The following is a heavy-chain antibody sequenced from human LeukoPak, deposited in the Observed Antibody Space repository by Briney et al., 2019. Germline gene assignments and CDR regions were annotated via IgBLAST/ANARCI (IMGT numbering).Heavy chain of an antibody. Sequence: GGSLRLSCAASGFTFSDSWMSWVRQAPGKGLEWVANMNQDGSAKDYVDSVKGRFTISRDHARNSLYLQMSSLRAEDTAVYYCATYTHWVAGDVWGQGTTVTVSS. J-gene: IGHJ6*02. CDR1: GFTFSDSW. V-gene: IGHV3-7*01. D-gene: IGHD3-16*01. CDR3: ATYTHWVAGDV. CDR2: MNQDGSAK.